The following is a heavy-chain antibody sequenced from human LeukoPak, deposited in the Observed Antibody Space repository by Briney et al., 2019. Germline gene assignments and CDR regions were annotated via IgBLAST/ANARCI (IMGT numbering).Heavy chain of an antibody. V-gene: IGHV4-4*07. CDR3: ARDFDY. J-gene: IGHJ4*02. CDR1: GGSISNYY. Sequence: PSETLSLTCTVSGGSISNYYWSWIRQPAGKGLEWIGRIYTSGSSNSNPSLKSRVTMSIDTSRKQISLQLISVTAADTAVYYCARDFDYWGQGTLVTVSS. CDR2: IYTSGSS.